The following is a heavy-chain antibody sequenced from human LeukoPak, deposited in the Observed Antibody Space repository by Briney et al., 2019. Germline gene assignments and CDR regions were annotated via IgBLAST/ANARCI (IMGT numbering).Heavy chain of an antibody. CDR3: ARDRCSSTSCYDDYYYGMDV. D-gene: IGHD2-2*01. CDR1: GYTFTGCY. Sequence: ASVKVSCKASGYTFTGCYMHWVRQAPGQGLEWMGWINPNSGGTNYAQKFQGWVTMTRDTSISTAYMELSRLRSDDTAVYYCARDRCSSTSCYDDYYYGMDVWGQGTTVTVSS. J-gene: IGHJ6*02. V-gene: IGHV1-2*04. CDR2: INPNSGGT.